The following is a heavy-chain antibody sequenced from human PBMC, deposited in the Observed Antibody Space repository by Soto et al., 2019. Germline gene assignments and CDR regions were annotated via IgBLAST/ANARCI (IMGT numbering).Heavy chain of an antibody. CDR1: GGTFSSYA. CDR2: IIPIFGTA. Sequence: SVKVSCKASGGTFSSYAISWVRQAPGQGLEWMGGIIPIFGTANYAQKFQGRVTITADESTSTAYMELSSLRSEDTAVYYCASLREELRYFDWLPHFDYWGQGTLVTVSS. V-gene: IGHV1-69*13. D-gene: IGHD3-9*01. CDR3: ASLREELRYFDWLPHFDY. J-gene: IGHJ4*02.